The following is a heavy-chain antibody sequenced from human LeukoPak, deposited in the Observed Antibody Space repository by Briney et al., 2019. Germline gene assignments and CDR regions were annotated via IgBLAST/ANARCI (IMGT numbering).Heavy chain of an antibody. D-gene: IGHD3-16*02. CDR1: GGSFSGYY. CDR2: INHSGST. CDR3: ARAFPPYDYVWGSYRSRGAFDY. J-gene: IGHJ4*02. Sequence: SETLSLTCAVYGGSFSGYYWSWIRQPPGKGLEWIGEINHSGSTNYNPSLKSRVTISVDTSKNQFSLKLSSVTAADTAVYYCARAFPPYDYVWGSYRSRGAFDYWGQGTLVTASS. V-gene: IGHV4-34*01.